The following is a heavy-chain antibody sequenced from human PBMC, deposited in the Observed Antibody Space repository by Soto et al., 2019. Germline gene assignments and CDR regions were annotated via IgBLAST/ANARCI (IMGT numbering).Heavy chain of an antibody. CDR2: ISSSSSYI. J-gene: IGHJ4*02. Sequence: EVQLVESGGGLVKPGGSLRLSCAAYGFTFSSYSMNWVRQAPGKGLEWVSSISSSSSYIYYADSVKGRFTISRDNAKNSLYLQMNSLRAEDTAVYYCARVEAAAGMTHAYYFDYWGQGTLVTVSS. D-gene: IGHD6-13*01. V-gene: IGHV3-21*01. CDR1: GFTFSSYS. CDR3: ARVEAAAGMTHAYYFDY.